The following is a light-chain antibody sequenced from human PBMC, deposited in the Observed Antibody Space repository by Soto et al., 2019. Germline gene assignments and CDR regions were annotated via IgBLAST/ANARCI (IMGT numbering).Light chain of an antibody. CDR1: SSNIGSNT. J-gene: IGLJ3*02. CDR3: AAWDDSLNGWV. CDR2: SNN. V-gene: IGLV1-44*01. Sequence: QSVLTQPPSASETPGQRVTISCSGSSSNIGSNTVNWYQQFPGTAPKLLIYSNNQRPSGVPDRVSGSKSGTSASLAISGLQSEDEADYYCAAWDDSLNGWVFGGGTKLTVL.